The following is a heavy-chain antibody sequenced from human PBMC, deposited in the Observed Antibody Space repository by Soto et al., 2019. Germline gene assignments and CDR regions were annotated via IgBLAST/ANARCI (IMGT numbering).Heavy chain of an antibody. CDR3: ALDRTAKFAPYWHFDL. CDR1: GDSISNYY. J-gene: IGHJ2*01. D-gene: IGHD2-21*02. Sequence: QVHLQESGPGQLKPSETLSLTCTVSGDSISNYYWSWIRQSPGKGLEWIGDMHYSGDTNYNPSLKSRVTMSSATCKNQFSLRLTSVTAADRAVYYCALDRTAKFAPYWHFDLWGRGTLVTVSS. CDR2: MHYSGDT. V-gene: IGHV4-59*01.